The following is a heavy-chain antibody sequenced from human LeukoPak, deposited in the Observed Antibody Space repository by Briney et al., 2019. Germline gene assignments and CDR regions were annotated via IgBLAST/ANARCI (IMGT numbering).Heavy chain of an antibody. CDR2: INPNSGGT. D-gene: IGHD3-22*01. Sequence: ASVKVSCKASGYTFTGYYMHWVRQAPGQGLEWMGRINPNSGGTNYAQKFQGRVTMTRDTSISTAYMELSRLRSDDTAVYYCARGYYDSSGNYYSEAGFDYWGQGTLVTVSS. CDR1: GYTFTGYY. CDR3: ARGYYDSSGNYYSEAGFDY. J-gene: IGHJ4*02. V-gene: IGHV1-2*06.